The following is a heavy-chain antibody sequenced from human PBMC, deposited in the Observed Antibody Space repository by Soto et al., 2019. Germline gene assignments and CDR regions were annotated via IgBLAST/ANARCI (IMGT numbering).Heavy chain of an antibody. Sequence: GASVKVSCKASGYTFTSYGISWVRQAPGRGLDWLGWISACNANTKYSQKFQGRVTITRDTSASTAYMELSSLRSEDTAVYYCARDPVYCSSTSCYETYYYYYMDVWGKGTTVTVSS. CDR2: ISACNANT. D-gene: IGHD2-2*01. V-gene: IGHV1-18*01. J-gene: IGHJ6*03. CDR3: ARDPVYCSSTSCYETYYYYYMDV. CDR1: GYTFTSYG.